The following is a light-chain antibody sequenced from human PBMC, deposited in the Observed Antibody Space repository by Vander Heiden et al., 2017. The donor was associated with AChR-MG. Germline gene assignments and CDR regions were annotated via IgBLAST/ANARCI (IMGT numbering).Light chain of an antibody. CDR2: DVS. Sequence: QSALTQPASVSGSPGQSITISCTGTSSDVCGYNYVSWYQQHPGKAPKLMSYDVSNRPSGVSNRFSGSKSGNTASLNISGLQAEDEADYYCSSYTSSSTSVVFGTGTKVTVL. V-gene: IGLV2-14*03. J-gene: IGLJ1*01. CDR1: SSDVCGYNY. CDR3: SSYTSSSTSVV.